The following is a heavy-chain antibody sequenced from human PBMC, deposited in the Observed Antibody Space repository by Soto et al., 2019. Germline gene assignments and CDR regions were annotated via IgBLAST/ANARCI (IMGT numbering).Heavy chain of an antibody. V-gene: IGHV3-74*01. D-gene: IGHD3-22*01. CDR2: INSDGSST. CDR3: ATEASFYETSSALDV. J-gene: IGHJ6*02. CDR1: GFTFFSSYW. Sequence: PGGSLSLSCAASGFTFFSSYWLHWVRQAPGKGLVWVSRINSDGSSTTYADSVKGRFTISRDNAKNTLFLQMTSLRVEDTAVYYCATEASFYETSSALDVWGPGTTVTVSS.